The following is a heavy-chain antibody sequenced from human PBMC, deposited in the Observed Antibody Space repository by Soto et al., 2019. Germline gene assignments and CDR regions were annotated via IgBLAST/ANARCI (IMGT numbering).Heavy chain of an antibody. V-gene: IGHV1-18*01. J-gene: IGHJ4*02. CDR1: GYTFTSYG. CDR2: ISAYNGNT. D-gene: IGHD6-13*01. Sequence: ASVKVSCKASGYTFTSYGISWVRQAPGQGLEWMGWISAYNGNTNYAQKLQGRVTMTTDTSTSTAYMELRSLRSDDTAVYYCAMQQLVPGRGSSNFDYWGQGTLVTVSS. CDR3: AMQQLVPGRGSSNFDY.